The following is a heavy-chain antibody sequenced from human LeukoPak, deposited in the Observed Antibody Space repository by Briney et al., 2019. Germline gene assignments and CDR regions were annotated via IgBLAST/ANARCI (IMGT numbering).Heavy chain of an antibody. Sequence: ASVKVSCKVSGYTLTELSMHWVRQAPGKGLEWMGGFDPEDGETIYPQKFQGRVTVTEDTSTDTGYMELSSLRSEDTAVYYCARNLRLAAGTDYFDYWGQGTLVTVSS. V-gene: IGHV1-24*01. J-gene: IGHJ4*02. CDR1: GYTLTELS. D-gene: IGHD6-13*01. CDR2: FDPEDGET. CDR3: ARNLRLAAGTDYFDY.